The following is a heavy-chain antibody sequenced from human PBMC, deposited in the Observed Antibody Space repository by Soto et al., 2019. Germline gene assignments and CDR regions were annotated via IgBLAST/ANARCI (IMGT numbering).Heavy chain of an antibody. J-gene: IGHJ4*02. CDR3: AKSYVDTAIFYFDY. CDR1: GFIFSGFA. V-gene: IGHV3-23*01. CDR2: ISGSGGST. Sequence: PGGSLRLSCAASGFIFSGFAMGWVRQAPGKGLEWVSAISGSGGSTYFADSVKGRFTISRDNSKNTLYLQMKSLRAEDTAVYYCAKSYVDTAIFYFDYWGQGTLVTVSS. D-gene: IGHD5-18*01.